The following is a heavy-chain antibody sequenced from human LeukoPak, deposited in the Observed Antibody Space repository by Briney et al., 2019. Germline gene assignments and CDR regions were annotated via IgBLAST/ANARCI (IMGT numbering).Heavy chain of an antibody. V-gene: IGHV3-21*01. CDR2: ISSSSSYI. CDR3: AREGYYYDSSGAFDI. D-gene: IGHD3-22*01. J-gene: IGHJ3*02. Sequence: GGSLRLSCAASGFTVSSNYMSWVRQAPGKGLEWVSSISSSSSYIYYADSVKGRFTISRDNAKNSLYLQMNSLRAEDTAVYYCAREGYYYDSSGAFDIWGQGTMVTVSS. CDR1: GFTVSSNY.